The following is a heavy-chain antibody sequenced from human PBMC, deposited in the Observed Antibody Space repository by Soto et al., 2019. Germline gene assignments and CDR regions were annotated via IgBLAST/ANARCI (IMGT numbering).Heavy chain of an antibody. CDR3: ARDSVTAASTD. CDR2: IKQDGREK. V-gene: IGHV3-7*01. J-gene: IGHJ4*02. D-gene: IGHD6-13*01. CDR1: GFTFSSFW. Sequence: GGSLRLSCAASGFTFSSFWMRWVRQAPGKGLEWVASIKQDGREKYYLDSVKGRFTISRDNAKNSLYLQMNSLRAEDTALYYRARDSVTAASTDWGQGTLVTVSS.